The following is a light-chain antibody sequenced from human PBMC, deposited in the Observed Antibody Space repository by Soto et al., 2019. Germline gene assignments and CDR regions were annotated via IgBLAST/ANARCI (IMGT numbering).Light chain of an antibody. CDR2: DAS. J-gene: IGKJ3*01. CDR3: QQRRNWPRT. Sequence: EIVLTQSPATLSLSPGERATLSCRASQSVSSYLAWYQQKPGQAPRLLIYDASNRATGIPARFSGSGSGTDFTLTISSLEPEDFAVYYCQQRRNWPRTIGPGTKVDIK. V-gene: IGKV3-11*01. CDR1: QSVSSY.